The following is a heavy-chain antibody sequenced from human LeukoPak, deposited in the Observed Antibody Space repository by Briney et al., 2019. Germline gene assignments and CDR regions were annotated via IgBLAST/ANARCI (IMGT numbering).Heavy chain of an antibody. V-gene: IGHV3-23*01. CDR1: GFTFSSYP. D-gene: IGHD5/OR15-5a*01. Sequence: GGSLRLSCVVSGFTFSSYPMSWVRQAPGEGLEWVSVISESGDVTHYADSMKGRFTISRDNTKNTLNLQMNSLRDEDTAIYCCAKGSSRRLSDAFDIWGQGTMVTVSS. J-gene: IGHJ3*02. CDR3: AKGSSRRLSDAFDI. CDR2: ISESGDVT.